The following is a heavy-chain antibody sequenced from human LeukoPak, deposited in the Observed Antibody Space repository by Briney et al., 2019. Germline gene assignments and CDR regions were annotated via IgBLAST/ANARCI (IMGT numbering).Heavy chain of an antibody. Sequence: GGSLRLSCAASGFTFSSYAMSWVRQAPGKGLEWVSYVSSSGTTTYYADSVKGRFTISRDNGKNLVSLQMNSLRDEDTAVYYCARADRDGNKRFLDWGQGTLVTVSS. J-gene: IGHJ4*02. D-gene: IGHD5-24*01. CDR1: GFTFSSYA. V-gene: IGHV3-48*02. CDR2: VSSSGTTT. CDR3: ARADRDGNKRFLD.